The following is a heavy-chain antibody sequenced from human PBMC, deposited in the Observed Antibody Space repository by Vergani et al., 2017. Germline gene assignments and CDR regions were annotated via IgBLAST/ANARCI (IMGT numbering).Heavy chain of an antibody. D-gene: IGHD6-19*01. Sequence: QVQLVESGGGLVKPGGSLRLSCAASGFSFSDHYMTWIRQAPGKGLEWVSYISNSGNTIEYADSVKGRFSISRDNYKNTLYLQMNSLRAEDTAVYYCARDRSLAVAGTFDYWGQGTLVTVSS. CDR2: ISNSGNTI. CDR1: GFSFSDHY. V-gene: IGHV3-11*04. J-gene: IGHJ4*02. CDR3: ARDRSLAVAGTFDY.